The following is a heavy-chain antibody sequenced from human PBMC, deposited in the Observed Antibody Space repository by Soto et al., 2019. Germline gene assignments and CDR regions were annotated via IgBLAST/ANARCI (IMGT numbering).Heavy chain of an antibody. J-gene: IGHJ4*02. D-gene: IGHD3-16*02. CDR3: ASLGFELSSYYFDY. V-gene: IGHV4-4*02. Sequence: SETLSLTCAVSSGSISSSNWWSWVRQPPGKGLEWIGEIYHSGSTNYNPSLKSRVTISVDKSKNQFSLKLSSVTAADTAVYYCASLGFELSSYYFDYWGQGTLVTVSS. CDR1: SGSISSSNW. CDR2: IYHSGST.